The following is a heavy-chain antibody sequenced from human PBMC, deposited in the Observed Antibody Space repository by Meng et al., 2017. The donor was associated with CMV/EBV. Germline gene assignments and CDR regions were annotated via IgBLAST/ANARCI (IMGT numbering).Heavy chain of an antibody. CDR1: GGSISSGDYS. V-gene: IGHV4-30-4*08. Sequence: VKLQGLAPGLVKPVQNLCLTCTVSGGSISSGDYSWSWIRQPPGKGLEWIGYIYYSGSTYYNPSLKSRVTISVDTSKNQFSLKLSSVTAADTAVYYCARDNRRGGVDYWGQGTLVTVSS. CDR2: IYYSGST. CDR3: ARDNRRGGVDY. D-gene: IGHD3-3*01. J-gene: IGHJ4*02.